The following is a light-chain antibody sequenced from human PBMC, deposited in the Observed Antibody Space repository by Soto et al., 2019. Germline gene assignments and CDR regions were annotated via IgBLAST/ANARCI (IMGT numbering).Light chain of an antibody. V-gene: IGKV3-20*01. CDR2: GAS. CDR1: QSGSSN. CDR3: QQDASSPIT. Sequence: IFMTQSPATLSVSPGERATLSCRARQSGSSNLAWYQQTPGQAPRLLIDGASTRAGGIPDRCSGRGSRTDFPLTISRVEREDFAVYYCQQDASSPITFGQGTRLEIK. J-gene: IGKJ5*01.